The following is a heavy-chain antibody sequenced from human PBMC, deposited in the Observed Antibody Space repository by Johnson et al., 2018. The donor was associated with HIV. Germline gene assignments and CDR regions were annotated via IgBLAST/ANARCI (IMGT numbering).Heavy chain of an antibody. Sequence: QVQLVESGGGVVQPGRSPRLSCAASGFTFSRYAMHWVRQAPGKGLEWVAVISNDGSDKYYADSVKVRFTISRDNSKNTLYLQLNSLRAEETAVYYCSKAIRQLWLSDDFDIWGQGTMVTVCS. CDR3: SKAIRQLWLSDDFDI. CDR2: ISNDGSDK. V-gene: IGHV3-30-3*01. D-gene: IGHD5-18*01. J-gene: IGHJ3*02. CDR1: GFTFSRYA.